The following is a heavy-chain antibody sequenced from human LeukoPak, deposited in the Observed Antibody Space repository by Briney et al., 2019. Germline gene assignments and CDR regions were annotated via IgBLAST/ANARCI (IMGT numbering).Heavy chain of an antibody. D-gene: IGHD1-26*01. V-gene: IGHV1-24*01. Sequence: SVTVSCKVSGYTLTELAMHWVRQAPGKGLEWMGGFDPEDGETIYAQKFQGRVTMTEDTSTDTDYMELSSLRSEDTAVYYCATSVGSYSGAFDIWGQGTMVTVSS. CDR1: GYTLTELA. CDR3: ATSVGSYSGAFDI. J-gene: IGHJ3*02. CDR2: FDPEDGET.